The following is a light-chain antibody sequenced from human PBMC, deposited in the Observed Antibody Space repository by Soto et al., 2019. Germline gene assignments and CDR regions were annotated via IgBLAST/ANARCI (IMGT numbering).Light chain of an antibody. CDR3: QSYDSSLSGAV. CDR1: SSNIGAGYN. CDR2: GNI. Sequence: QSVLRQPPSVSGAPGQRVTISCTGSSSNIGAGYNVHWYQQLPGTAPKLLIYGNINRPSGVPDRFSGSKSGTSASLAITGLQAEDEADYYCQSYDSSLSGAVFGGGTKLTVL. V-gene: IGLV1-40*01. J-gene: IGLJ2*01.